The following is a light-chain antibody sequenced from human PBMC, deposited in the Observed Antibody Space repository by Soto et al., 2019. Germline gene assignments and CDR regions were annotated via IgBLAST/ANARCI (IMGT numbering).Light chain of an antibody. Sequence: QSVMTQPPSVSAAPGQKVTISCSGSSSNIGGNSVSWYQHLPGTAPKLLIYDDDKRPSGIPDRFSGSKSGTSATLGITGFHTGDEADYYCGSWDSSLSAYVFATGTKVTVL. J-gene: IGLJ1*01. V-gene: IGLV1-51*01. CDR1: SSNIGGNS. CDR2: DDD. CDR3: GSWDSSLSAYV.